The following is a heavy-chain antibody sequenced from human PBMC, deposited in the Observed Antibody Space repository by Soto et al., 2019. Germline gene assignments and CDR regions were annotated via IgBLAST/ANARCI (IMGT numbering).Heavy chain of an antibody. V-gene: IGHV1-18*01. CDR2: ISAYNGNT. CDR3: ARGSRDSSSWYRPYYYYYGMDV. CDR1: GYTFTSYG. J-gene: IGHJ6*02. D-gene: IGHD6-13*01. Sequence: ASVKVSCKASGYTFTSYGISWVRQAPGQGLEWMGWISAYNGNTNYAQKLQGRVTMTTDTSTSTAYMELRSLRSDDTAVYYCARGSRDSSSWYRPYYYYYGMDVWGQGTTVTVSS.